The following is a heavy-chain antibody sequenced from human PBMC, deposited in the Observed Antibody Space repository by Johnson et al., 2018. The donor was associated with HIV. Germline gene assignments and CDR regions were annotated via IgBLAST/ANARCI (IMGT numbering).Heavy chain of an antibody. CDR3: ARAYNYPI. CDR2: ISGSGGST. J-gene: IGHJ3*02. CDR1: GFTFSSYA. V-gene: IGHV3-23*04. D-gene: IGHD1-1*01. Sequence: VQLVESGGGLVQPGGSLRLSCAASGFTFSSYAMSWVRQAPGKGLEWVSAISGSGGSTYYAHSVKGRFTISRDNFKNTLFLQMNSLRVEDTAVYYCARAYNYPIWGQGTMLTVSS.